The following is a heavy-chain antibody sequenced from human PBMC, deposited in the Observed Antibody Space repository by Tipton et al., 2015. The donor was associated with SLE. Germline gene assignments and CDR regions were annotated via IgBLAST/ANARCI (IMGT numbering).Heavy chain of an antibody. CDR1: GDSISSYY. D-gene: IGHD4-23*01. CDR3: ARGYGGGGAFDI. CDR2: IYYSGST. Sequence: TLSLTCTVSGDSISSYYWSWIRQPPGKGLEWIGYIYYSGSTNYNPSLKSRVTISVDTSKNQFSLKLSSVTAADTAVYYCARGYGGGGAFDIWGQGTMVTVSS. J-gene: IGHJ3*02. V-gene: IGHV4-59*01.